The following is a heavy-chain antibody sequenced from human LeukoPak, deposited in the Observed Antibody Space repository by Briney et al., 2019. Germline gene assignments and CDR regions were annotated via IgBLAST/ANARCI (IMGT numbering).Heavy chain of an antibody. V-gene: IGHV4-61*01. CDR3: ARELLWFGELIHNWFDP. CDR2: IYYSGST. D-gene: IGHD3-10*01. CDR1: GYSISSGYY. J-gene: IGHJ5*02. Sequence: SETLSLTCTDSGYSISSGYYWGWIRQPPGKGLEWIGYIYYSGSTNYNPSLKSRVTISVDTSKNQFSLKLSSVTAADTAVYYCARELLWFGELIHNWFDPWGQGTPVTVSS.